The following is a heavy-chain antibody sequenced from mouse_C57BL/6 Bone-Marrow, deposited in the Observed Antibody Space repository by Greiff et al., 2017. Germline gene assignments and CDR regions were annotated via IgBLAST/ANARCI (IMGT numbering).Heavy chain of an antibody. J-gene: IGHJ2*01. V-gene: IGHV1-4*01. CDR1: GYTFTSYT. CDR2: INPSSGYT. CDR3: AIAPMVSFDY. D-gene: IGHD2-2*01. Sequence: QVQLQQSGAELARPGASVKMSCKASGYTFTSYTMHWVKQRPGQGLEWIGYINPSSGYTKYNQKFKGKATLTVDKSSSTAYMQLSSLTSEDSAVYYCAIAPMVSFDYWGQGTTLTVSS.